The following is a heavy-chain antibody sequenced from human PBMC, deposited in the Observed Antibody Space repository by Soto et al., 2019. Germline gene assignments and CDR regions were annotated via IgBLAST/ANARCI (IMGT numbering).Heavy chain of an antibody. J-gene: IGHJ6*02. CDR2: IYYSGST. CDR1: GGSISSGGYY. V-gene: IGHV4-31*03. CDR3: ARGRTVTYGMDV. Sequence: QVQLQESGPGLVKPSQTLSLTCTVSGGSISSGGYYWSWIRQHPGKGLEWIGYIYYSGSTYYNPYLKSRVTISVDSSKNQFSLKLSSVTAAVMAVYYCARGRTVTYGMDVWGQGTTVTVSS. D-gene: IGHD4-17*01.